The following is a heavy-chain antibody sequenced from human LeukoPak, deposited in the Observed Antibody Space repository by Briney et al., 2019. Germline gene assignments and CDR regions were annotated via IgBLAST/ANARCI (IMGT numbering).Heavy chain of an antibody. CDR3: ATLGGYCSSTSCYNYMDV. Sequence: SETLSLTCTVSSGSINSNNHYWGWIRQPPGQGLEWIGTIYYSGSTYYNPSLQSRVTISVDTSKNQFSLKLSSVTAADTAVYYCATLGGYCSSTSCYNYMDVWGKGTTVTVSS. D-gene: IGHD2-2*02. CDR1: SGSINSNNHY. CDR2: IYYSGST. V-gene: IGHV4-39*01. J-gene: IGHJ6*03.